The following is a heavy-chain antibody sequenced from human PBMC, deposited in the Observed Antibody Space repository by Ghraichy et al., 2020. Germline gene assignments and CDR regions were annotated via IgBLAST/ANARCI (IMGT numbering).Heavy chain of an antibody. J-gene: IGHJ4*02. V-gene: IGHV3-23*01. D-gene: IGHD5-12*01. CDR1: GFTFSNHA. CDR3: ARRSGYDTEHFDY. CDR2: LGGRGTGT. Sequence: GGSLRLSCVASGFTFSNHALSWVRQSPGEGLEWVAGLGGRGTGTHYADSVRGRFTISRDNSKNTLSLQMSSLRVEDTALYYCARRSGYDTEHFDYWGQGTFVTVTS.